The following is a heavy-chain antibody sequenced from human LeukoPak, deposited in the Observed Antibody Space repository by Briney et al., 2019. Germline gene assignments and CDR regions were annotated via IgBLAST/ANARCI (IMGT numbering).Heavy chain of an antibody. CDR1: GGRINNHY. CDR2: IYYSGST. J-gene: IGHJ3*02. Sequence: SETLSLTCTVSGGRINNHYWTWIRQPPGKGLEWLGYIYYSGSTNYNPSLKSRVTISVDTSKNQFSLKLSSVTAADTAVYYCARDRGSGSYSDGGYDAFDIWGQGTMVTVSS. CDR3: ARDRGSGSYSDGGYDAFDI. V-gene: IGHV4-59*11. D-gene: IGHD3-10*01.